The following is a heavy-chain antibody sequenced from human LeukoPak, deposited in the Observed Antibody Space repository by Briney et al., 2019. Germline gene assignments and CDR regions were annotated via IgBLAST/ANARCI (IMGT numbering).Heavy chain of an antibody. J-gene: IGHJ4*02. CDR1: GFTFSSYS. Sequence: GGPLRLSFAASGFTFSSYSWNWVAQPPGRGREWVSSISSSSSYIYYADSVKGRFTISRDNAKNSLYLQMNSLRAEDTAVYYCARSDIVVVVADYWGQGTLVTVSS. D-gene: IGHD2-15*01. V-gene: IGHV3-21*01. CDR2: ISSSSSYI. CDR3: ARSDIVVVVADY.